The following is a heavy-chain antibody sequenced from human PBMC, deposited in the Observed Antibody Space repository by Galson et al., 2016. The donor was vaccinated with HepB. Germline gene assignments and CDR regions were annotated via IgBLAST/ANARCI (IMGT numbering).Heavy chain of an antibody. CDR3: ARDSLRNWNVDDLTHV. CDR1: GGSISSDNW. J-gene: IGHJ6*02. CDR2: IYHSGDT. D-gene: IGHD1-1*01. V-gene: IGHV4-4*02. Sequence: SETLSLTCAVSGGSISSDNWWSWVRQAPGKGLEWIGEIYHSGDTKYNPSLKSRITMSVDTSKNHFPLNLNSVTAADTAVYYCARDSLRNWNVDDLTHVWGQGTTVTVSS.